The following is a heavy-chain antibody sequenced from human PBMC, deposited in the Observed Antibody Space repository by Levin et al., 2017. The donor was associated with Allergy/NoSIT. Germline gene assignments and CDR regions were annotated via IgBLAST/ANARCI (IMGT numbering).Heavy chain of an antibody. D-gene: IGHD4-17*01. V-gene: IGHV3-15*07. CDR2: IKANTDGGTR. J-gene: IGHJ5*01. Sequence: GGSLRLSCAGSGFNFNNAWMNWVRQAPGKGLEWVGRIKANTDGGTRDYAAPVEGRFTISRDDSKKTLYLQMDSLKTDDTAVYYCTTEPDNDDYVNCLDFWGQGTLVT. CDR1: GFNFNNAW. CDR3: TTEPDNDDYVNCLDF.